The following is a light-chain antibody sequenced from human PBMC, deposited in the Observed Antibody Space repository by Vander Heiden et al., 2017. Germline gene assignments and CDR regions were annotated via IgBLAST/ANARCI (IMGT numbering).Light chain of an antibody. CDR3: QSYDSSLSGLV. J-gene: IGLJ1*01. Sequence: HSVLTQPPSVSGAPRQRVTSSCTGSGTKIGAGYDVHWYQQLPGTAPKLLIYGNSNRPSGVPDRFAGSKSGTSASLAITGLQAEDEADYYCQSYDSSLSGLVFGTGTKVTVL. V-gene: IGLV1-40*01. CDR2: GNS. CDR1: GTKIGAGYD.